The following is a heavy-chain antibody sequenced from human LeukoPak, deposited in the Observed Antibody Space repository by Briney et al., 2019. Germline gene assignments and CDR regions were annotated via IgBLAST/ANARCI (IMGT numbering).Heavy chain of an antibody. CDR3: ARVGPINPGLDDL. Sequence: GGSLRLSCAASGFTFSSYWMSWVRQAPGKGLEWVANIKQDGSEKYYVDSVKGRFTISRDNSQNTLYLEMSSLRVEDTAVFSCARVGPINPGLDDLWGQGTLVTVSS. CDR2: IKQDGSEK. CDR1: GFTFSSYW. J-gene: IGHJ4*01. D-gene: IGHD1-14*01. V-gene: IGHV3-7*01.